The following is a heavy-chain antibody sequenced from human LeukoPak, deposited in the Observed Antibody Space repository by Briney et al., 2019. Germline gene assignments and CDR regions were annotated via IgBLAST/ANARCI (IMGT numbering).Heavy chain of an antibody. CDR3: ARGRGIDYFDY. J-gene: IGHJ4*02. D-gene: IGHD3-16*01. CDR2: ISSSSSYI. Sequence: GGSLRLSCAASGFTFSTYSMNWVRQAPGKGLEWVSSISSSSSYIYYADSVKGRFTISRDNAKNSLYLQMNSLRAEDTAVYYCARGRGIDYFDYWGQGTLVTVSS. CDR1: GFTFSTYS. V-gene: IGHV3-21*01.